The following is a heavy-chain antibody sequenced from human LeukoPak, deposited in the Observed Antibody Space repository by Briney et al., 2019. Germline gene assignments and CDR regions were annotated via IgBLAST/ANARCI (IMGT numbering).Heavy chain of an antibody. Sequence: GGSLRLSCAASGFTFSSYGMHWVRQAPGKGLEWVAVMWYDGSNKYYADSVKGRFTISRDNSKNTLYLQMNSLRAEDTAVYYCARDGVRYFDWFNWFDPWGQGTLVTVSS. CDR2: MWYDGSNK. D-gene: IGHD3-9*01. CDR1: GFTFSSYG. J-gene: IGHJ5*02. CDR3: ARDGVRYFDWFNWFDP. V-gene: IGHV3-33*01.